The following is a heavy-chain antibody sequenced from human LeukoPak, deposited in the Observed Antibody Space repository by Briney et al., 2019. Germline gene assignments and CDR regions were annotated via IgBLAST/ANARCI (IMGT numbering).Heavy chain of an antibody. V-gene: IGHV4-59*08. J-gene: IGHJ2*01. CDR1: GGSLSSHY. CDR3: ARRGPESGSSRGWYFDL. CDR2: VSYSGFT. Sequence: SETLSLTCAVSGGSLSSHYWNWIRQAAGKRLEWLGFVSYSGFTDSNPSLKSRITLSVDKSRNQFSLRLNSVTATDTAIYYCARRGPESGSSRGWYFDLWGRGIPVTVPS. D-gene: IGHD5-12*01.